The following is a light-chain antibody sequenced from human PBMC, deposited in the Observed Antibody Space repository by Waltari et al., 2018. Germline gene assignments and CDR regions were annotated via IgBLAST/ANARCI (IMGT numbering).Light chain of an antibody. CDR3: QQYYITPLS. CDR2: SAS. Sequence: DIQMTQSPSSVSASVGDRVTITCRASQGIGSWLTWYQQKPGKAPNLLIYSASSLQSGVPSRFSGSGSGTDFTLTISSLQAEDVAIYFCQQYYITPLSFGGGTRVEIK. J-gene: IGKJ4*01. CDR1: QGIGSW. V-gene: IGKV1-12*01.